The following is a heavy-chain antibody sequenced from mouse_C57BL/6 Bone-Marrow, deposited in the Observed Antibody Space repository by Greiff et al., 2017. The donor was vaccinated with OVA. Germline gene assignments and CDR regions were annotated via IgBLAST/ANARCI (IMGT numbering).Heavy chain of an antibody. J-gene: IGHJ3*01. CDR2: IDPSDSYT. CDR1: GYTFTSYW. CDR3: ARRRDYCGLAY. V-gene: IGHV1-69*01. Sequence: QVQLQQPGAELVMPGASVKLSCKASGYTFTSYWMHWVKQRPGQGLEWIGEIDPSDSYTNYNQKFKGKSTLTVDKSSSTAYMQLSSLTSEDSAVYYCARRRDYCGLAYWGQGTLVTVSA. D-gene: IGHD1-1*01.